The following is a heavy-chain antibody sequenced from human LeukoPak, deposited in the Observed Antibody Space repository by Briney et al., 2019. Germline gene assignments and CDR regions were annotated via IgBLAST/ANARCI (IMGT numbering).Heavy chain of an antibody. CDR1: GGSISSYY. V-gene: IGHV4-4*09. J-gene: IGHJ6*03. Sequence: SETLSLTCTVSGGSISSYYWSWIRQPPGKGLEWIGYIYTSGSTNYNPSLKSRVTISVDTSKNQFSLKLSSVTAADTAVYYCARAYYDYYYYYYMDVWGKGTTVTVSS. CDR3: ARAYYDYYYYYYMDV. D-gene: IGHD3-3*01. CDR2: IYTSGST.